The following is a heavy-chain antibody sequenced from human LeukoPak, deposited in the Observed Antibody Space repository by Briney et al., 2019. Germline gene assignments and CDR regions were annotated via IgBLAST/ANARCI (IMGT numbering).Heavy chain of an antibody. J-gene: IGHJ4*02. CDR3: VRDLGVGGSWPLDF. CDR2: ISYTGSS. CDR1: GASVSTTSCL. D-gene: IGHD2-15*01. Sequence: SETLSLTCVVSGASVSTTSCLWGWVRQTPGKGLEWIGSISYTGSSYCNPSLNSRVTMSLDPAKNHFSLRMTSLTAADTAVYYCVRDLGVGGSWPLDFWGPGTVVIVSS. V-gene: IGHV4-39*07.